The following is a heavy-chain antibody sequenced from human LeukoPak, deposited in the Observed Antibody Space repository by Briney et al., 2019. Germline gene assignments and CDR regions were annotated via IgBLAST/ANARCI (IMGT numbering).Heavy chain of an antibody. D-gene: IGHD2-15*01. V-gene: IGHV3-9*01. CDR2: ISWNSGSI. CDR3: TRDCSGGTCPYFYYYGLDV. J-gene: IGHJ6*02. CDR1: GFTFDDYA. Sequence: SLRLSCAASGFTFDDYAMHWVRQAPGKGLEWVSGISWNSGSIGYADSVKGRFTISRDNAKNSLYLQMTSLRAEDTAVYYCTRDCSGGTCPYFYYYGLDVWGQGTTVTVSS.